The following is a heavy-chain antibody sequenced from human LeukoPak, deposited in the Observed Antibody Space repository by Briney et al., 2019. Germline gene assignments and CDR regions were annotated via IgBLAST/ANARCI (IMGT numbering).Heavy chain of an antibody. Sequence: ASVKVSCKASGYTFTSYAMNWVRQAPGQGLEWMGWINTNTGNPTYAQGFTGRFVFSLDTSVSTAYLQISSLKAEDTAVYYCAASPNYGDYVRLFDPWGQGTLVTVSS. CDR1: GYTFTSYA. CDR3: AASPNYGDYVRLFDP. CDR2: INTNTGNP. J-gene: IGHJ5*02. V-gene: IGHV7-4-1*02. D-gene: IGHD4-17*01.